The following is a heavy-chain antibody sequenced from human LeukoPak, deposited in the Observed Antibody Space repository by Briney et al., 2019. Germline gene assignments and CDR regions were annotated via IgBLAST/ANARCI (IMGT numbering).Heavy chain of an antibody. V-gene: IGHV1-69*06. CDR1: GGTFSSYA. Sequence: RASVKVSCKASGGTFSSYAISWVRQAPGQGLEWMGGIIPIFGTANYAQKFQGRVTITADKSTSTVYMELSSLRSEDTAVYYCARDRHFDWYLFDYWGQGTLVTVSS. CDR3: ARDRHFDWYLFDY. D-gene: IGHD3-9*01. CDR2: IIPIFGTA. J-gene: IGHJ4*02.